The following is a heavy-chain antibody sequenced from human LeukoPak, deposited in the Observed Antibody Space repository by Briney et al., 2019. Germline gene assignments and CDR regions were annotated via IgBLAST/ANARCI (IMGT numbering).Heavy chain of an antibody. CDR1: GYTFTSHG. CDR2: ISAYNGNT. J-gene: IGHJ4*02. CDR3: ARDKAGRWFGDY. Sequence: ASVKVSCKASGYTFTSHGISWVRQAPGQGLEWMGWISAYNGNTNYAQKLQGRVTMTTDTSTSTAYMELRSLRSDDTAVYYCARDKAGRWFGDYWGQGTLVTVSS. D-gene: IGHD3-10*01. V-gene: IGHV1-18*01.